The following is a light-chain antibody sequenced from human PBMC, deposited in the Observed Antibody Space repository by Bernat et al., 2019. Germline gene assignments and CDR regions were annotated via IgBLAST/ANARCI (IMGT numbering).Light chain of an antibody. CDR1: YLGTKY. J-gene: IGLJ3*02. Sequence: SFELTQPPSVSVSPGQTASITCSGDYLGTKYTCGYQQKPGQSPVVVIYRDDKRPSGIPERFSGSHSGNTATLTIRGAQAVDEADSYCQAWYSSPGVFGGGTKLPVL. CDR3: QAWYSSPGV. CDR2: RDD. V-gene: IGLV3-1*01.